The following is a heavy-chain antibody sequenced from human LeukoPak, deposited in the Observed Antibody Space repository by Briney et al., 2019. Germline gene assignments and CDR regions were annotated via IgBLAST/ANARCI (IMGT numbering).Heavy chain of an antibody. V-gene: IGHV4-61*02. CDR1: GGSISTDLYY. D-gene: IGHD6-19*01. CDR2: IYSNGWT. Sequence: SETLSLTCTVSGGSISTDLYYWTWIREPAGKGLEWIGRIYSNGWTDYNPPLKSRVSISIDTSKNHFSLKMSLATAADTALYYCARGSGWNSFDPWGQGTLVTVSS. CDR3: ARGSGWNSFDP. J-gene: IGHJ5*02.